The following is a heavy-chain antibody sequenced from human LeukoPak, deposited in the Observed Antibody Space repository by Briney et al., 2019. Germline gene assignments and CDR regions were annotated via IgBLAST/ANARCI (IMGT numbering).Heavy chain of an antibody. Sequence: SETLSLTCAVSGGSISSGGYSWSWIRQPPGKGLEWIGYIYYSGSTYYNPSLKSRVTISVDTSKNQFSLKLSSVTAADTAVYYCARGQWLADYWGQGTLVTVSS. CDR3: ARGQWLADY. D-gene: IGHD6-19*01. CDR1: GGSISSGGYS. CDR2: IYYSGST. J-gene: IGHJ4*02. V-gene: IGHV4-30-4*07.